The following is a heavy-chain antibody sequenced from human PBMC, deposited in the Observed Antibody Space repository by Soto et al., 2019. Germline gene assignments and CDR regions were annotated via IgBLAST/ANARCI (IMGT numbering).Heavy chain of an antibody. V-gene: IGHV1-46*03. Sequence: VASVKVSCKASGYTFTSYYMHWVRQAPGQGLEWMGIINPSGGSTSYAQKFQGRVTMTRDTSTSTVYMELSSLRSEDTAVYYCARDGVLRHGSGSLGPWGQRTLVTVSS. D-gene: IGHD3-10*01. CDR2: INPSGGST. CDR3: ARDGVLRHGSGSLGP. J-gene: IGHJ5*02. CDR1: GYTFTSYY.